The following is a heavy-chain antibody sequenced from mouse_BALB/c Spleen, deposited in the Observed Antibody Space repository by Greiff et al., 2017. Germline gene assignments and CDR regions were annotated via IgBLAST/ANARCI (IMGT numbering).Heavy chain of an antibody. J-gene: IGHJ1*01. Sequence: EVQLQQSGPELVKPGASVKISCKASGYTFTDYNMHWVKQSHGKSLEWIGYIYPYNGGTGYNQKFKSKATLTVDNSSSTAYMELRSLTSEDSAVYYCARKIYYRYDWYFDVWGAGTTVTVSS. V-gene: IGHV1S29*02. CDR2: IYPYNGGT. CDR1: GYTFTDYN. CDR3: ARKIYYRYDWYFDV. D-gene: IGHD2-14*01.